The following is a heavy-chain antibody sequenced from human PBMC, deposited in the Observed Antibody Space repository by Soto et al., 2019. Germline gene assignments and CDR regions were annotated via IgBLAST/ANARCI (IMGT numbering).Heavy chain of an antibody. D-gene: IGHD3-10*01. CDR2: ISDDGTNR. CDR1: GFTFRTYA. CDR3: ASPLNERFSEFDY. J-gene: IGHJ4*02. Sequence: PGGSLRLSCAASGFTFRTYAMHWVRQAPGKGLEWVAFISDDGTNRYYADSVRGRFTISRDNSKHTLYLQMSSLRIEYTAVYYCASPLNERFSEFDYWGQGAAVTVSS. V-gene: IGHV3-30-3*01.